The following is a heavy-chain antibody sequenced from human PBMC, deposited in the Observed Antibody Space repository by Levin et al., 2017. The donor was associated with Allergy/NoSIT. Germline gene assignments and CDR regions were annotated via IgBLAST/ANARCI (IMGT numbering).Heavy chain of an antibody. CDR3: ARDGSPYSNSWYAYDY. D-gene: IGHD6-13*01. Sequence: VASVKVSCAASGFTFSSYNMNWVRQAPGKGLEWVSSISSSSSYIYYTDSVKGRFAISRDNAKNSLYLQMNSLRAEDTAVYYCARDGSPYSNSWYAYDYWGQGTLVTVSS. J-gene: IGHJ4*02. V-gene: IGHV3-21*01. CDR2: ISSSSSYI. CDR1: GFTFSSYN.